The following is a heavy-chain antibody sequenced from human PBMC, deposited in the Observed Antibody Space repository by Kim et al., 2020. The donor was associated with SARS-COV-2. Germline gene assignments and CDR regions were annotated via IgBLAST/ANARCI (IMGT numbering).Heavy chain of an antibody. V-gene: IGHV1-24*01. CDR1: GYTLTELS. CDR2: FDPEDGET. CDR3: ATLVGSSWYLWFDP. J-gene: IGHJ5*02. D-gene: IGHD6-13*01. Sequence: ASVKVSCKVSGYTLTELSMHWVRQAPGKGLEWMGGFDPEDGETIYAQKFQGRVTMTEDTSTDTAYMELSSLRSEDTAVYYCATLVGSSWYLWFDPWGQGTLVTVSS.